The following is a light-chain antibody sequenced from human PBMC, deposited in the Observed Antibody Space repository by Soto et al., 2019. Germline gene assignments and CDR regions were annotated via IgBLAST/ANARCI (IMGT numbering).Light chain of an antibody. CDR3: QHYNSFPYT. V-gene: IGKV1-5*03. Sequence: DIQMTQSPSTLSASVGDRVTITCRASESISLWLAWFQQKPGKAPKLLIYKASTLASGVPSRFSGSGSGTEFTLPIRSLQPDDFEIYYCQHYNSFPYTFGQGTKVDI. CDR2: KAS. J-gene: IGKJ2*01. CDR1: ESISLW.